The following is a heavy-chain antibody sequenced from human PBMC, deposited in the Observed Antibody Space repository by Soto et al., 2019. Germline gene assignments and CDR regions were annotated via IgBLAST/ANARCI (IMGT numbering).Heavy chain of an antibody. V-gene: IGHV4-59*01. J-gene: IGHJ6*03. CDR3: ARGDILVVPAASGYYYYYMDV. CDR2: IYYSGST. D-gene: IGHD2-2*01. Sequence: SETLSLTCTVSGGSISSYYWSWIRQPPGKGLEWIGYIYYSGSTNYNPSLKSRVTISVDTSKNQFSLKLSSVTAADTAVYYCARGDILVVPAASGYYYYYMDVWGKGTTVTVSS. CDR1: GGSISSYY.